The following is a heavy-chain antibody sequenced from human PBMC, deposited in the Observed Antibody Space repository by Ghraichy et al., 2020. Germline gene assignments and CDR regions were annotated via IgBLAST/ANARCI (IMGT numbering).Heavy chain of an antibody. J-gene: IGHJ6*02. CDR3: ARDTRYCPDAVCSDDYNYYTGLDI. Sequence: SETLSLTCSVSGDSVASGNYYWSWIRQPPGKGLEWIGYIYYNGGTNYNPSLKSRVTISVDTSKNQFSLKLSSVSAADTAVYHCARDTRYCPDAVCSDDYNYYTGLDIWGQGTTVTVSS. V-gene: IGHV4-61*01. D-gene: IGHD2-8*01. CDR1: GDSVASGNYY. CDR2: IYYNGGT.